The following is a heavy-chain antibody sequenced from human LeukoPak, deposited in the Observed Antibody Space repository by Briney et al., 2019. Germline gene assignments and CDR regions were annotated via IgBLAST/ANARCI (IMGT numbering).Heavy chain of an antibody. CDR3: TKGYCDSTSCYYFDY. D-gene: IGHD2-2*01. V-gene: IGHV3-23*01. CDR1: EFTFINYA. J-gene: IGHJ4*02. CDR2: ISGGGGST. Sequence: GGSLRLSCAAFEFTFINYAMSWVRQAPGKGLEWVSIISGGGGSTNYADSVKGRFTISRDKSKNTLYLQMNSLRAEDTAVYYCTKGYCDSTSCYYFDYWGQGTLVTVSS.